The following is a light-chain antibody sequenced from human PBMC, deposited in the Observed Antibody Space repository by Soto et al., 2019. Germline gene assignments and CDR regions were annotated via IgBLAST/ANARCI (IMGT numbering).Light chain of an antibody. Sequence: QLVLTQPPSASASLGTSVTLTCTLNSGNSNYKVDWYQQRPGKGPRFVMRVGTGGIVESKGDDIPDRFSVLGQGLNRYLTIKNIQEEDESDYYCGADHGSGSSPMGVFGGGTKVTVL. CDR2: VGTGGIVE. CDR1: SGNSNYK. CDR3: GADHGSGSSPMGV. V-gene: IGLV9-49*03. J-gene: IGLJ2*01.